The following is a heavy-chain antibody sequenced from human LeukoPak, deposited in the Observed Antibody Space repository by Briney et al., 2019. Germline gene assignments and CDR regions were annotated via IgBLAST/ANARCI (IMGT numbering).Heavy chain of an antibody. D-gene: IGHD6-19*01. CDR1: GFTVSSNYM. V-gene: IGHV4-4*02. CDR2: IYHSGST. Sequence: PGGSLRLSCAASGFTVSSNYMSWVRQPPGKGLEWIGEIYHSGSTNYNPSLKSRVTISVDKSKNQSSLKLSSVTAADTAVYYCARVAVAATGFDYWGQGTLVTVSS. J-gene: IGHJ4*02. CDR3: ARVAVAATGFDY.